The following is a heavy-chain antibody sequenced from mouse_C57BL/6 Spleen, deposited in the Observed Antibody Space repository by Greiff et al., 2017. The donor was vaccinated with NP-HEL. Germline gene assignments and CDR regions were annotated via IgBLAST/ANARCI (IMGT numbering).Heavy chain of an antibody. Sequence: QVQLQQSGAELVKPGASVKISCKASGYAFSSYWMNWVKQRPGKGLEWIGQIYPGDGDTNYNGKFKGKATLTADKSSSTAYMQLSSLTSEDSAVYFCARGGGNYERAWFAYWGQGTLVTVSA. CDR1: GYAFSSYW. J-gene: IGHJ3*01. V-gene: IGHV1-80*01. D-gene: IGHD2-1*01. CDR2: IYPGDGDT. CDR3: ARGGGNYERAWFAY.